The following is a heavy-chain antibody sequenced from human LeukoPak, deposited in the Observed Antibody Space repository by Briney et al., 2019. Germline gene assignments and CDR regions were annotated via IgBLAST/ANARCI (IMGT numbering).Heavy chain of an antibody. D-gene: IGHD3-22*01. CDR3: AKRYDSSGYSFDY. J-gene: IGHJ4*02. V-gene: IGHV3-23*01. CDR2: ISGSGGST. Sequence: GGSLRLSCAASGFTFSSYAMNWVRQAPGKGLEWVSAISGSGGSTYYADSVKGRFTISRDNSKNTLYLQMNSLRAEDTAVYYCAKRYDSSGYSFDYWGQGTLVTASS. CDR1: GFTFSSYA.